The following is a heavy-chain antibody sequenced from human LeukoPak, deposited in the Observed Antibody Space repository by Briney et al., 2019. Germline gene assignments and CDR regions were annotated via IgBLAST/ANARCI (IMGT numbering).Heavy chain of an antibody. CDR1: GFTFSTYS. J-gene: IGHJ4*02. CDR2: IGTATNT. V-gene: IGHV3-21*06. CDR3: ARIREPHYFDY. Sequence: PGGSLRLSCAASGFTFSTYSMNWVRQAPGQGLEWVSSIGTATNTHSADSVKGRFTISRDNAKNSLYLQMNSLRAEDTAVYYCARIREPHYFDYWGQGTLVTVSS. D-gene: IGHD1-26*01.